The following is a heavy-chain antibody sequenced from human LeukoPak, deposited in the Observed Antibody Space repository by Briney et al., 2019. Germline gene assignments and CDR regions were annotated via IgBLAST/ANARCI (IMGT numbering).Heavy chain of an antibody. V-gene: IGHV4-38-2*01. Sequence: SETLSLTCAVSGCSISSGYYWGWIRQPPGKGLEWIGSIYHSGSTSYNPSLKSRVTISVDTSKKQFSLKLSSVTAADTAVYYCARVSGSNYYYDYWGQGTLVTVSS. CDR2: IYHSGST. CDR3: ARVSGSNYYYDY. J-gene: IGHJ4*02. D-gene: IGHD1-26*01. CDR1: GCSISSGYY.